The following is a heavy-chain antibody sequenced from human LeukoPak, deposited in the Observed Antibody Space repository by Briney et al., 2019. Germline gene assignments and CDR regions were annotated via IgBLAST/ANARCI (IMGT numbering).Heavy chain of an antibody. D-gene: IGHD1-26*01. CDR3: ARDKGYYGFFDY. CDR2: INSDGSST. V-gene: IGHV3-74*01. CDR1: GFTFSSYW. J-gene: IGHJ4*02. Sequence: GGSLRLSCAASGFTFSSYWMHWVRQAPGKGLVWVSRINSDGSSTSYADSVKGRFTISRDNAKNMLYLQMNSLRAEDTAVYYCARDKGYYGFFDYWGQGTLVTVSS.